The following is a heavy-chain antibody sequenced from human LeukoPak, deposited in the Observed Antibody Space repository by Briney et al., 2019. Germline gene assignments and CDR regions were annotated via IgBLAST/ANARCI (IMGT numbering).Heavy chain of an antibody. V-gene: IGHV1-18*01. D-gene: IGHD3-22*01. CDR1: GYTFTSYG. Sequence: GSVKFSCKASGYTFTSYGISWVRQAPGQGLEWMGWISAYNGNTNYAQKLQGRVTMTTDTSTSTAYMELRSLRSDDTAVYYCARVHTYYYDSSGYYPFDYWGQGTLVTVSS. CDR2: ISAYNGNT. J-gene: IGHJ4*02. CDR3: ARVHTYYYDSSGYYPFDY.